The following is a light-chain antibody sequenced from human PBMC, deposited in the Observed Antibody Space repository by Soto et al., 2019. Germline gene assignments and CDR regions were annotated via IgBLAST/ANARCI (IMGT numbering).Light chain of an antibody. CDR1: QSVSSY. CDR2: GAS. J-gene: IGKJ1*01. V-gene: IGKV3-11*01. Sequence: EIVLTQSPATLSLSPGERATLSCRASQSVSSYLAWYQQKPGQAPRLLIYGASTRATGIPARFSGSGSGTDFTLTISSLESEDFATYYCQQGHSGLTFGQGTKVDIK. CDR3: QQGHSGLT.